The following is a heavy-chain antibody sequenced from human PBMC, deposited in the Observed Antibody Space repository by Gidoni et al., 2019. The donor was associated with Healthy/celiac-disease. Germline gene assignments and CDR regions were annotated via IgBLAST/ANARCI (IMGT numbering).Heavy chain of an antibody. CDR1: GFPLSSEG. Sequence: EVQLVESGGGLVQPGGSLRLSCAASGFPLSSEGMSWVRQAQGKGLEWVANIKQDVSEKYYVDSVKGRFTISRDNAKNSLYLQMNSLRAEDTAVYYCARDATAMAPTLYYYYYMDVWGKGTTVTVSS. D-gene: IGHD5-18*01. J-gene: IGHJ6*03. CDR3: ARDATAMAPTLYYYYYMDV. V-gene: IGHV3-7*03. CDR2: IKQDVSEK.